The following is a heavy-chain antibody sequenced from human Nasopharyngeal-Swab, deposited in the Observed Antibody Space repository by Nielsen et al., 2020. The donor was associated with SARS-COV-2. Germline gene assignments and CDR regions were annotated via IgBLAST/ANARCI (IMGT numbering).Heavy chain of an antibody. CDR2: ISSSSNTI. J-gene: IGHJ4*02. D-gene: IGHD6-13*01. V-gene: IGHV3-11*04. CDR1: GFTFSDYY. Sequence: GESLKISCAASGFTFSDYYMTWIRQAPGKGLEWVSYISSSSNTIYYADSVKGRFTISRDNAKNSLYLQMNSLRAEDTAVYYCARDTFSGYSSSWYVLDYWGQGTLVTVSS. CDR3: ARDTFSGYSSSWYVLDY.